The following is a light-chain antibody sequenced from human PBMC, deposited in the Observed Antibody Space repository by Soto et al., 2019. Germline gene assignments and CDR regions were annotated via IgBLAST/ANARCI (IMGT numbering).Light chain of an antibody. CDR2: DAS. CDR3: QQRSNWPPLFT. CDR1: QSVSSS. J-gene: IGKJ3*01. Sequence: EIVLTQSPATLSLSPGERATLSCRASQSVSSSLAWYQQKPGQAPRLLIYDASNMATGIPARFSGSGSGTDFTLTISSLEPEDFAVYHCQQRSNWPPLFTFGPGTKVDIK. V-gene: IGKV3-11*01.